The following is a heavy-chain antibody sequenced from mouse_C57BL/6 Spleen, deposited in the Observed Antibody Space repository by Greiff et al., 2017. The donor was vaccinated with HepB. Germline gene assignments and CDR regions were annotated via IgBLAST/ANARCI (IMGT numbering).Heavy chain of an antibody. J-gene: IGHJ3*01. Sequence: QVQLKESGAELVRPGASVTLSCKASGYTFTDYEMHWVKQTPVHGLEWIGAIDPETGGTAYNQKFKGKAILTADKSSSTAYMELRSLTSEDSAVYYCTEGSYVWFAYWGQGTLVTVSA. D-gene: IGHD1-1*02. CDR3: TEGSYVWFAY. CDR1: GYTFTDYE. V-gene: IGHV1-15*01. CDR2: IDPETGGT.